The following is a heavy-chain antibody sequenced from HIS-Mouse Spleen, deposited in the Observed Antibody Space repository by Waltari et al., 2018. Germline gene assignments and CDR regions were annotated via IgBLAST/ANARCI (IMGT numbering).Heavy chain of an antibody. CDR1: GYTFTSYG. J-gene: IGHJ2*01. CDR2: ISDYNGNT. V-gene: IGHV1-18*01. Sequence: QVQLVQSGAEVKKPGASVKVSCKASGYTFTSYGISWVRQAPGQGLEWMGWISDYNGNTNYAQKLQGRVTMTTDTSTSTAYMELRSLRSDDTAVYYCARKGYYYGSGSYWYFDLWGRGTLVTVSS. D-gene: IGHD3-10*01. CDR3: ARKGYYYGSGSYWYFDL.